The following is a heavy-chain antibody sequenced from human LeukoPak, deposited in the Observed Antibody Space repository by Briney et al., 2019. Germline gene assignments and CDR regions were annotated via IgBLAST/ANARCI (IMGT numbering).Heavy chain of an antibody. Sequence: GASVKVSCKASGYTFTGYYMHWVRQAPGQGLEWMGWINPNSGGTNYAQKFQGRVTITADKSTSTAYMELSSLRSEDTAVYYCARDKQYSSSWPYNWFDPWGQGTLVTVSS. D-gene: IGHD6-13*01. CDR1: GYTFTGYY. CDR2: INPNSGGT. CDR3: ARDKQYSSSWPYNWFDP. J-gene: IGHJ5*02. V-gene: IGHV1-2*02.